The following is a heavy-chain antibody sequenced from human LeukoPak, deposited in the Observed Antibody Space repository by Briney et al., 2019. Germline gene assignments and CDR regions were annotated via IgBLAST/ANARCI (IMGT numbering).Heavy chain of an antibody. CDR3: ARAAPRNYAGGSWFFDWFDP. Sequence: ASVKVSCTASGYTFTGYYVHWVRQAPAQGLEWMGWINTSSGGTNSAQQFQGRVTMARDTSTSTAYMELNSLTSDDTAMYYCARAAPRNYAGGSWFFDWFDPWGQGTLVTVSS. D-gene: IGHD2-15*01. CDR2: INTSSGGT. J-gene: IGHJ5*02. V-gene: IGHV1-2*02. CDR1: GYTFTGYY.